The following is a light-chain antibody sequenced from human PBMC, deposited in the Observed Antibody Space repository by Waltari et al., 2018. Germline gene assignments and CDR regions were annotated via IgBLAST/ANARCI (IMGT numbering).Light chain of an antibody. CDR2: GAS. V-gene: IGKV1-NL1*01. CDR1: QGIRDS. CDR3: QQYYSNPT. Sequence: DIQMTQSPSSLSASVGDRVTITCRASQGIRDSLAWYQQKLGKAPNLLLYGASRLHSGVPSRFSGSGSGEDYTLTISSLQPEDFATYYCQQYYSNPTFGGGTKVEI. J-gene: IGKJ4*01.